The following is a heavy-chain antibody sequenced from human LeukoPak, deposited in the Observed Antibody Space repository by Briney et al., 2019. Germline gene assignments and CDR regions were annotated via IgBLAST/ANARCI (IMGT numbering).Heavy chain of an antibody. CDR3: ARVSLLTPKKIGYYYYGMDV. CDR1: GGSISSYY. Sequence: PSETLSLTCTVSGGSISSYYWSWIRQPPGKGLEWIGYIYYSGSTNYNPSLKSRVTISVDTSKNQFSLKLSSVTAADTAVYYRARVSLLTPKKIGYYYYGMDVWGQGTTVTVSS. J-gene: IGHJ6*02. D-gene: IGHD3-9*01. V-gene: IGHV4-59*01. CDR2: IYYSGST.